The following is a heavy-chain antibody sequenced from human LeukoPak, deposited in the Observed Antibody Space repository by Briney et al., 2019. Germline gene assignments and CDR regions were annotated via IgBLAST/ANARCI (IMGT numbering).Heavy chain of an antibody. CDR3: AKDRRMMSPHYGMDV. D-gene: IGHD3-16*01. CDR2: ISYDGGYQ. CDR1: GFTFTSYG. Sequence: GGSLRPSCAASGFTFTSYGKHWVRQAPGKGLEWVTYISYDGGYQYYADSVKGRFTISRDNSKNTVYLQLNSLTPEDTAVYYCAKDRRMMSPHYGMDVWGQGTTVTVSS. V-gene: IGHV3-30*18. J-gene: IGHJ6*02.